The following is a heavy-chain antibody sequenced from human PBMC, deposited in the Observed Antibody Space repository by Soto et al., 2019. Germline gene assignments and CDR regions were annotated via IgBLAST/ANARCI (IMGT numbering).Heavy chain of an antibody. CDR3: ARDVSPGSSGLYFDAVDI. Sequence: EVQLVESGGGLVQPGGSLTLSCAASEFAFSSYWMTWVRQAPGKGLEWVANIRKDGSQRSYLDSVRGRFTTSRDNSKNSLYLQTNSLRAEDTALYFCARDVSPGSSGLYFDAVDIWGQGTIVTVSS. D-gene: IGHD6-19*01. V-gene: IGHV3-7*05. J-gene: IGHJ3*02. CDR2: IRKDGSQR. CDR1: EFAFSSYW.